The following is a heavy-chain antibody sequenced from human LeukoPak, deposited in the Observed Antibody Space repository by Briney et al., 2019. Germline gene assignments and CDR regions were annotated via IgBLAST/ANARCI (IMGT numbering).Heavy chain of an antibody. J-gene: IGHJ6*03. CDR3: ARVRSNYLDYYYYYMDV. Sequence: GGSLRLSCAASGFTFSSYEMNWVRQAPGKGLEWVAFIRYDGSNKYYADSVKGRFTISRDNAKNSLYLQMNSLRAEDTAVYYCARVRSNYLDYYYYYMDVWGKGTTVTVSS. V-gene: IGHV3-30*02. D-gene: IGHD4-11*01. CDR2: IRYDGSNK. CDR1: GFTFSSYE.